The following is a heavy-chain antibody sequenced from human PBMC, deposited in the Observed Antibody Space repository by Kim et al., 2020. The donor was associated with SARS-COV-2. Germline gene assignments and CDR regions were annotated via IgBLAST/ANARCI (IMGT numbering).Heavy chain of an antibody. CDR3: APQEGMGSGNYYRVDP. D-gene: IGHD3-10*01. CDR2: ISGSGGTT. Sequence: GGSLRLSCVASGFTFSSYAMSWVRQAPGKGLEWVSAISGSGGTTYTSDSVKGRFTISRDNSKNTLYLQMNSLRAEDTAVYYCAPQEGMGSGNYYRVDPWGQGILVTVSS. V-gene: IGHV3-23*01. CDR1: GFTFSSYA. J-gene: IGHJ5*02.